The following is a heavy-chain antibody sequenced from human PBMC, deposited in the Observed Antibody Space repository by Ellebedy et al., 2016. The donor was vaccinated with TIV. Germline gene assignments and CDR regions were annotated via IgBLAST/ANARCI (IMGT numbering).Heavy chain of an antibody. Sequence: PGGSLRLSCAASGFAFSNYAMIRVRQAAGQGLEWISTISGGGYGTFYADSVKGRFTISRDNYNNMVYLHMNNLRAEDTAIYYCVKDRSLVVAATPDYWGQGTLVTVSS. D-gene: IGHD2-15*01. CDR2: ISGGGYGT. V-gene: IGHV3-23*01. CDR3: VKDRSLVVAATPDY. CDR1: GFAFSNYA. J-gene: IGHJ4*02.